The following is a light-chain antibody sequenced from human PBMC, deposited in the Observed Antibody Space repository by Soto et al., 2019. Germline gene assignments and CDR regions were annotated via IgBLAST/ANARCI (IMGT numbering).Light chain of an antibody. CDR1: QTFTSY. CDR2: AAS. Sequence: EIVLAQSPATLSLSPGERATLSCRASQTFTSYLAWYQQKPGQATRLLIYAASNRATGLPARFSGSGSGTDLTLTIRSVEPEDFAVYYCQQRSIWTPECTFGQKPKLQIK. J-gene: IGKJ2*02. CDR3: QQRSIWTPECT. V-gene: IGKV3-11*01.